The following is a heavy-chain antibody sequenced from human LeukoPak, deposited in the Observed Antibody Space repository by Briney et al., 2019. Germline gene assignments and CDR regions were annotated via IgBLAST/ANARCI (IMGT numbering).Heavy chain of an antibody. CDR3: ATGGDSSKWFGR. D-gene: IGHD3-10*01. CDR1: RGSITDYY. V-gene: IGHV4-59*01. Sequence: PSETLSLTCTVSRGSITDYYWSWIRQPPGKGLEWIAFVHHTGTTSYRPSLRSRATIFLDTSTNQFSLKLSSVTAADTGMYFCATGGDSSKWFGRWGQGTLVTVS. J-gene: IGHJ4*02. CDR2: VHHTGTT.